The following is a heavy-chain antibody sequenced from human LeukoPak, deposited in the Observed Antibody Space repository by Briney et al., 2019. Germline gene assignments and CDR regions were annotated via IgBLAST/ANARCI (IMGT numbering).Heavy chain of an antibody. CDR2: INGNGAAT. CDR1: GLTFSIYS. V-gene: IGHV3-23*01. Sequence: PGGSLRLSCAASGLTFSIYSMNWVRQAPGKGLEWVSTINGNGAATYYADSFKGRFLISRDDSKSTVYLRMNKLRVEDSGLYYCANGLAASGNFLLRDYYYFIDVWGKGTTVIVS. D-gene: IGHD1-26*01. CDR3: ANGLAASGNFLLRDYYYFIDV. J-gene: IGHJ6*03.